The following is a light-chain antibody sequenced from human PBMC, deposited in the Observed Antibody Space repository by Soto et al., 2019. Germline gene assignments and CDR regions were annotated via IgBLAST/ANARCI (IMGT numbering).Light chain of an antibody. J-gene: IGKJ2*01. CDR2: DVS. Sequence: EVVLTQSPATLSVSPGEGATLSCRASQSVYNYLAWYQQKPGLAPRLIIYDVSKRATGIPARFSGSGSGIDFTLTIRGLEPEDFAVYYCQQYHTSPHTFGQGTKLEIK. CDR3: QQYHTSPHT. V-gene: IGKV3-11*01. CDR1: QSVYNY.